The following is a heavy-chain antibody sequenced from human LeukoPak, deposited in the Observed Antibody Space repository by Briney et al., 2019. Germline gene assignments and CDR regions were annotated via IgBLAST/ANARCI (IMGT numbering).Heavy chain of an antibody. CDR3: AREMRYYYYGMDV. V-gene: IGHV3-53*04. CDR2: IYSGGST. Sequence: GGSLRLSCAASGFIVSSNYMSWVRQAPGKGLEWVSVIYSGGSTYYADSVKGRFTISRHNSKNTLYLQMNRLRAEDTAVYYCAREMRYYYYGMDVWGQGTTVTVSS. J-gene: IGHJ6*02. CDR1: GFIVSSNY.